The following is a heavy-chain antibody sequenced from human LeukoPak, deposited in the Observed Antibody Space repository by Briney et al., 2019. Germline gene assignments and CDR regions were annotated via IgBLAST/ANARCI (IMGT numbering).Heavy chain of an antibody. CDR3: ARDPMATILSDYYFYYMDV. CDR1: GFTFSTYG. CDR2: ISGSGGST. V-gene: IGHV3-23*01. Sequence: GGSLRLSCVASGFTFSTYGMSWVRQAPGKGLEWVSAISGSGGSTYYADSVKGRFTISRDNSKNTLYLQLNSLRVEDTAIYYCARDPMATILSDYYFYYMDVWGKGTTVTVS. J-gene: IGHJ6*03. D-gene: IGHD2-15*01.